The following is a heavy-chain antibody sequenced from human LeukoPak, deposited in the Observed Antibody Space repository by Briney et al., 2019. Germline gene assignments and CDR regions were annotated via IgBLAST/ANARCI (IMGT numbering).Heavy chain of an antibody. Sequence: ASVKVSCKASGGTFSSYAISWVRQAPGQGLEWMGWISAYNGNTNYAQKFQGRVTMTTDTSTSTAYMELRSLRSDDTAVYYCARDPNRYAAAHPFEYWGQGTLVTVSS. D-gene: IGHD6-13*01. J-gene: IGHJ4*02. CDR1: GGTFSSYA. V-gene: IGHV1-18*01. CDR3: ARDPNRYAAAHPFEY. CDR2: ISAYNGNT.